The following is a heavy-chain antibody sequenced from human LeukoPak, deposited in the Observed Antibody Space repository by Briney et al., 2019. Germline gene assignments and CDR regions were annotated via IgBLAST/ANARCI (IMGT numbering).Heavy chain of an antibody. CDR1: GFTFSSYE. CDR3: ARGGYSYGIGDY. V-gene: IGHV3-48*03. D-gene: IGHD5-18*01. J-gene: IGHJ4*02. Sequence: GGSLRLSCAASGFTFSSYEMNWVRQAPGKGLEWVSYISSSGSTVYYADSVKGRFTISRDNAKNSLYLQMNSLRAEDTAVYYCARGGYSYGIGDYWGQGTLVTVSS. CDR2: ISSSGSTV.